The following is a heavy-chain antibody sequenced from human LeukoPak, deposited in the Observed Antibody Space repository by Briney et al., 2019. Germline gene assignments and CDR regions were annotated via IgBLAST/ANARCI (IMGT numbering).Heavy chain of an antibody. D-gene: IGHD3-22*01. CDR1: GFTFDRFT. J-gene: IGHJ2*01. CDR3: ARTSDTSGRLYWYFDL. CDR2: ISTSSSYI. Sequence: PGGSLRLSCAASGFTFDRFTIHWVRQAPGKGLEWVSFISTSSSYIHYADSVKGRFTISRDNAKNSLYLQMNSLRAEDTAVYYCARTSDTSGRLYWYFDLWGRGTLVTVSS. V-gene: IGHV3-21*01.